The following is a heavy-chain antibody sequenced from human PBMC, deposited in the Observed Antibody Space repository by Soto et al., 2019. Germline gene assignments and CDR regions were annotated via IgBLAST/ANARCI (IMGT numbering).Heavy chain of an antibody. CDR3: AREGYSSGGGYFDY. CDR1: GFTFSSYS. Sequence: EVQLVESGGGLVKPGGSLRLSCAASGFTFSSYSMNWVRQAPGKGLEWVSSISSSSNSIYYADSVKGRFTISRDNAKNSLYLQMNRLRAEDTAVYYCAREGYSSGGGYFDYWGRGTLVTVSS. D-gene: IGHD3-10*01. J-gene: IGHJ4*02. CDR2: ISSSSNSI. V-gene: IGHV3-21*01.